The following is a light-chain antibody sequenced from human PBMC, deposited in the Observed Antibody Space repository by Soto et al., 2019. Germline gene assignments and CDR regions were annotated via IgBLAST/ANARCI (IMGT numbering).Light chain of an antibody. CDR1: STNIRSNT. J-gene: IGLJ2*01. CDR2: GNH. Sequence: QSALTQPPSASGTPGQRVTISCSGSSTNIRSNTVNWYQHLPGTAPKLLIYGNHQRPSGVPDRFSGSKSGTSASLAISGLQSEDEADYYCATWDDRLDAVVFGGGTKLTVL. V-gene: IGLV1-44*01. CDR3: ATWDDRLDAVV.